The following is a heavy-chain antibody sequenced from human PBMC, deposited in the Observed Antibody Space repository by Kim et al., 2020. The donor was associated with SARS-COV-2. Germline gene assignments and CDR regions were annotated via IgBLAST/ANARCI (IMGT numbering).Heavy chain of an antibody. CDR2: INSDGSTT. CDR1: GFTFSSYW. D-gene: IGHD3-22*01. J-gene: IGHJ5*02. V-gene: IGHV3-74*01. CDR3: ARAGYYDRMGWFDP. Sequence: GGSLRLSCAASGFTFSSYWMHWVRQAPGKGLVWVSRINSDGSTTNYADSVKGRFTISRDNAKNTLYLQMNSLRAEDTAVYYCARAGYYDRMGWFDPWGQGTLVTVSS.